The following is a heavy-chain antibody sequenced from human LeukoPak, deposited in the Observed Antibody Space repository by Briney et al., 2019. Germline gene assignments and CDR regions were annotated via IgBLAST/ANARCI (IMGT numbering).Heavy chain of an antibody. Sequence: PGGSLRLSCAASGFTFSSYEMNWVRQAPGKGLEWVSYISSSGSTIYYADSVKGRFTISRDNAKNSLYLQMNSLRAEDTAVYYCARDSIFGVVTRFDYWGQGTLVTVSS. CDR1: GFTFSSYE. CDR2: ISSSGSTI. J-gene: IGHJ4*02. V-gene: IGHV3-48*03. CDR3: ARDSIFGVVTRFDY. D-gene: IGHD3-3*01.